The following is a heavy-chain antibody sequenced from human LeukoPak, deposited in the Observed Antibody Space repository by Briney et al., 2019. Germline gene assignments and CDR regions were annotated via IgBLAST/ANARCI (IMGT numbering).Heavy chain of an antibody. CDR1: GFTFSNYW. Sequence: GGSLRLSCAASGFTFSNYWMHWDRQAPGKGLVWVSRINSDGRSTNYADSVKGRFTISRDNAKDTLFLQMNSLRAEDAAVYYCARDLSSSGWSFDYWGQGTLVTVSS. CDR3: ARDLSSSGWSFDY. CDR2: INSDGRST. D-gene: IGHD6-19*01. J-gene: IGHJ4*02. V-gene: IGHV3-74*01.